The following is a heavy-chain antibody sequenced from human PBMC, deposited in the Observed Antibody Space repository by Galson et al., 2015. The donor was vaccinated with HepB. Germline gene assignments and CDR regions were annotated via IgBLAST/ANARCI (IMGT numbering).Heavy chain of an antibody. Sequence: QSGAEVKKPGESLRISCKGSGYSFTNYWISWVRQMPGKGLEWMGTIDPSDSYTNYGPSFQGHVTISTDKSISTAYLQWSSLKASDTAMYYCARIRKQQLVAGGYFDYWGQGTLVTVSS. CDR2: IDPSDSYT. J-gene: IGHJ4*02. CDR3: ARIRKQQLVAGGYFDY. V-gene: IGHV5-10-1*01. CDR1: GYSFTNYW. D-gene: IGHD6-13*01.